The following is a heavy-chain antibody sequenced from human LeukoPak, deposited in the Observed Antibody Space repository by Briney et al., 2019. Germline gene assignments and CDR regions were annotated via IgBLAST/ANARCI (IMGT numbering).Heavy chain of an antibody. CDR1: GVSASRNY. D-gene: IGHD6-19*01. CDR3: ARDKLGSGYSSDFDS. J-gene: IGHJ4*02. V-gene: IGHV3-66*02. CDR2: IYTGGTT. Sequence: RGSLRLSCAASGVSASRNYMNWVRQAPRKGREWVSAIYTGGTTYYADSAKGRFTISRENSKNTLYIQMNSLRAEDTAVYYCARDKLGSGYSSDFDSWGQGNLVTVSS.